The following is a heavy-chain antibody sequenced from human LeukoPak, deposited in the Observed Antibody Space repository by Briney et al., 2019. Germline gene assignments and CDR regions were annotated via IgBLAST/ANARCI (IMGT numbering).Heavy chain of an antibody. V-gene: IGHV1-24*01. CDR3: ATKSGDVSGSGWYGIFDY. CDR2: FDPEDGET. Sequence: ASVTVSCTVSGSTLTELSMHWVRQAPGKGHEWMGGFDPEDGETIYAQKFQGRVTMTEDTSTDTAYMELSSLRSEDTAVYYCATKSGDVSGSGWYGIFDYWGQGTWSPSPQ. D-gene: IGHD6-19*01. J-gene: IGHJ4*02. CDR1: GSTLTELS.